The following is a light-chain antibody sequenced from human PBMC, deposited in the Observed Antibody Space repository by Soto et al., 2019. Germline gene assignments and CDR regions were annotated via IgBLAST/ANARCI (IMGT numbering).Light chain of an antibody. CDR1: SSDVGSYRL. Sequence: QSALTQPASVSASPGEPITISCTGTSSDVGSYRLVSWYQQHPGKAPKLIIYEDDERPSGVSNRFSGSKSGNTASLTISGLQAEDEADDYCSSYAGRSTFVVFGGGTKVTVL. J-gene: IGLJ2*01. CDR3: SSYAGRSTFVV. CDR2: EDD. V-gene: IGLV2-23*01.